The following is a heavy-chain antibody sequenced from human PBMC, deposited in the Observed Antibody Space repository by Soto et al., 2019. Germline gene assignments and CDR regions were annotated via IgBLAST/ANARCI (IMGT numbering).Heavy chain of an antibody. J-gene: IGHJ4*02. V-gene: IGHV1-69*13. CDR1: GGTFSRYA. D-gene: IGHD6-13*01. CDR3: ARSQISSSWYIGYYFDY. CDR2: IIPIFGTA. Sequence: SVKVSCKASGGTFSRYAISWVRQAPGQGLEWMGGIIPIFGTANYAQKFQGRVTITADESTSTAYMELSSLRSEDTAVYYCARSQISSSWYIGYYFDYWGQGTLVTVSS.